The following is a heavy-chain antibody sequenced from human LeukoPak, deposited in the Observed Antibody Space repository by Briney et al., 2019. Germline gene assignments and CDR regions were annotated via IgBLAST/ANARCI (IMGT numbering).Heavy chain of an antibody. CDR2: FDPEDGET. CDR1: GYTLTELS. Sequence: ASVTVSCKVSGYTLTELSMHWVRQAPGKGLEWMGGFDPEDGETIYAQKFQGRVTMTEDTSTDTAYMELCSLRSEDTAVYYCATDSQPSSGWYYYYYGMDVWGQGTTVTVSS. J-gene: IGHJ6*02. CDR3: ATDSQPSSGWYYYYYGMDV. V-gene: IGHV1-24*01. D-gene: IGHD6-19*01.